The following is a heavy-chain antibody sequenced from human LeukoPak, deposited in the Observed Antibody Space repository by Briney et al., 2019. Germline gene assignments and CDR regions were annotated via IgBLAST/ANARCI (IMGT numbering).Heavy chain of an antibody. Sequence: PGGSLRLSCATSTFTFSSYTMNWVRQAPGKGLEWVSSISPSGNSKYHADSVKGRFTISRDNAENSLYMQMNSLRAEDTGVYYCVRDFLGESGAGGYSGQGTLVTVSS. V-gene: IGHV3-21*01. CDR1: TFTFSSYT. J-gene: IGHJ4*02. D-gene: IGHD3-10*01. CDR2: ISPSGNSK. CDR3: VRDFLGESGAGGY.